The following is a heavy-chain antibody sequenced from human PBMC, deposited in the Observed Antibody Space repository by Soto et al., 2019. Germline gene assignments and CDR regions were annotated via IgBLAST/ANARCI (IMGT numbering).Heavy chain of an antibody. CDR2: IYYSGST. Sequence: QVQLQESGPGLVKPSETLSLTCTVSGGSISSYYWSWIRQPPGKGLEWIGYIYYSGSTNYNPSLKSRFTISVDTSKNQFSLKLSSVTAADTAVYYCARTGYCSSTSCSPYYYYYYMDVWGKGTTVTVSS. D-gene: IGHD2-2*01. J-gene: IGHJ6*03. CDR3: ARTGYCSSTSCSPYYYYYYMDV. CDR1: GGSISSYY. V-gene: IGHV4-59*01.